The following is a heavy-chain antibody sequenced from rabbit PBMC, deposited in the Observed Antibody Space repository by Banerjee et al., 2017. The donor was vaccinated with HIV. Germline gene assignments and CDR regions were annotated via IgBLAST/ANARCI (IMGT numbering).Heavy chain of an antibody. Sequence: QEQLEESGGDLVKPEGSLTLTCKASGFSFSSSYWICWVRQAPGKGLEWIACIYAGSSGTTYYASWVNGRFTISKTSSTTVTLQMTSLTAADTATYFCARDLAGVVGWNLNLWGQGTLVTVS. CDR2: IYAGSSGTT. CDR3: ARDLAGVVGWNLNL. D-gene: IGHD4-1*01. V-gene: IGHV1S45*01. CDR1: GFSFSSSYW. J-gene: IGHJ4*01.